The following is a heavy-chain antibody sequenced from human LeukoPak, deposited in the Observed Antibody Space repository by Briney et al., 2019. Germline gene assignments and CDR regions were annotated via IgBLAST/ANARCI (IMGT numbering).Heavy chain of an antibody. CDR2: IYYSGST. V-gene: IGHV4-39*07. D-gene: IGHD2-15*01. J-gene: IGHJ6*03. CDR3: ARSVEGYCRGGSCYYYSYYMDV. CDR1: GGSISSSSYY. Sequence: RASETLSLTCTVSGGSISSSSYYWGWIRQPPGKGLEWIGSIYYSGSTYYNPSLKSRVTISVDTSKNQFSLKLSSVTAADTAVYYCARSVEGYCRGGSCYYYSYYMDVWGKGTTVTVSS.